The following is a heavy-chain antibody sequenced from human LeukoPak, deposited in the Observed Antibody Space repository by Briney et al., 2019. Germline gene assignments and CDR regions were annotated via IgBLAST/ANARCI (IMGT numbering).Heavy chain of an antibody. CDR3: ARVMMRELTVTSDY. CDR2: ISAYNGHT. V-gene: IGHV1-18*01. D-gene: IGHD1-26*01. Sequence: ASVKVSCKASGYSFTSYGISWVRQAPGQGLEWMGWISAYNGHTNYAQKFQGRVSMTTDTSTSTAYMELRSLRSDDTAVYYCARVMMRELTVTSDYWGQGTLVTVSS. J-gene: IGHJ4*02. CDR1: GYSFTSYG.